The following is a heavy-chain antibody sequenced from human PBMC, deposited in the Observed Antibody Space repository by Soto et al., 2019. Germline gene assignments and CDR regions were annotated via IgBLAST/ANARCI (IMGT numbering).Heavy chain of an antibody. CDR3: AREGYCSGGSCYSKAFDI. D-gene: IGHD2-15*01. J-gene: IGHJ3*02. V-gene: IGHV4-34*01. Sequence: SETLSLTCAVYGGSFSGYYWSWIRQPPGKGLEWIGEINHSGSTNYNPSLKSRVTISVDTSKNQFSLKLSSVTAADTAVYYCAREGYCSGGSCYSKAFDIWGQGTMVTVSS. CDR1: GGSFSGYY. CDR2: INHSGST.